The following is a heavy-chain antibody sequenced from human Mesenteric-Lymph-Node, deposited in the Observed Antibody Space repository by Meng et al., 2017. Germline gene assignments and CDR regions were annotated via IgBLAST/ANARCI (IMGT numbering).Heavy chain of an antibody. J-gene: IGHJ6*02. V-gene: IGHV3-7*01. Sequence: GGSLRLSCAASGFTFSSYWMSWVRQAPGKGLEWVANIKQDGSEKYYVDSVKGRFTISRDNAKNSLYLEMNSLRAEDTAVYYCARDPGTYYYDGSGYYFDYYYGMDVWGQGTTVTVSS. D-gene: IGHD3-22*01. CDR1: GFTFSSYW. CDR3: ARDPGTYYYDGSGYYFDYYYGMDV. CDR2: IKQDGSEK.